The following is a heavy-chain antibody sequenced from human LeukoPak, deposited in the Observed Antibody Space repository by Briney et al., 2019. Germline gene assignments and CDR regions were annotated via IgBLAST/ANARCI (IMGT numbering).Heavy chain of an antibody. CDR2: IRYDGSNK. CDR3: ANPDYDSSTYVGDY. Sequence: PGGSLRLSCATSGFTFSSFGMHWVRQAPGKGLEWVAFIRYDGSNKYRADSVKGRFTISRDNSKNTLYLQMNSLRAEDTAVYYCANPDYDSSTYVGDYWGQGTLVTVSS. V-gene: IGHV3-30*02. CDR1: GFTFSSFG. J-gene: IGHJ4*02. D-gene: IGHD3-22*01.